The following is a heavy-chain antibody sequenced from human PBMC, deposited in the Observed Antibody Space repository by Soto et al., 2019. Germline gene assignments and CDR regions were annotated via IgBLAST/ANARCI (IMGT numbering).Heavy chain of an antibody. V-gene: IGHV4-34*01. Sequence: QVQLQQWGAGPLRPLETLSLTCGVSGGSLSGYDWAWIRQSPGKGLEWIGEINDRGSINYNPYLTSRVSISDAPWNNHYSLNLRSVTAADSAVYHCARESNDILTGPPWAWYFDLWGRGTLVTVSS. J-gene: IGHJ2*01. CDR2: INDRGSI. CDR1: GGSLSGYD. CDR3: ARESNDILTGPPWAWYFDL. D-gene: IGHD3-9*01.